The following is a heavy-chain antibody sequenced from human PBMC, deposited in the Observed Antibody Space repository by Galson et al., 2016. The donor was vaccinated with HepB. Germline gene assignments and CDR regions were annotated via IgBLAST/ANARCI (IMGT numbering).Heavy chain of an antibody. CDR1: GFTFSNAW. CDR2: ISYDGSSK. J-gene: IGHJ6*04. V-gene: IGHV3-30*18. CDR3: AKVRQLAYSYGMDV. Sequence: SLRLSCAASGFTFSNAWMSWVRQAPGKGLEWVAVISYDGSSKYYADSVKGRFTISRDNSKNTLYLQMNSLRAEDTAVYYCAKVRQLAYSYGMDVWGEGATVTVSS. D-gene: IGHD6-6*01.